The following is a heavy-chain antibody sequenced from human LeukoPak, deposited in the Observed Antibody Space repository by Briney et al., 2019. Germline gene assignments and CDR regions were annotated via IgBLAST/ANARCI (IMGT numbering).Heavy chain of an antibody. J-gene: IGHJ4*02. CDR3: AREYSSRWASGY. V-gene: IGHV4-59*01. CDR1: GGSISSYY. CDR2: ICYSGST. D-gene: IGHD6-13*01. Sequence: SETLSLTCTVSGGSISSYYWSWIRQPPGKGLEWIGYICYSGSTNYNPSLKSRVTISVDTSKNQFSLKLSSVTAADTAVYYCAREYSSRWASGYWGQGTLVTVSS.